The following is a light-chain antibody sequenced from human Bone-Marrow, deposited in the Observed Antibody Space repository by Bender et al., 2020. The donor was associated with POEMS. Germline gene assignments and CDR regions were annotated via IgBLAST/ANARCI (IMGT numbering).Light chain of an antibody. CDR2: EGS. CDR3: CSFGSSSTLYV. CDR1: SSDVGSYNL. J-gene: IGLJ1*01. Sequence: QSALTQPASVSGSPGQSITLSCSGTSSDVGSYNLVSWYQQHPGKAPKVIIYEGSKRPSGVSNRFSASKSGNTASLTISGLRPEDEAHYYCCSFGSSSTLYVFGTGTKVTVL. V-gene: IGLV2-14*02.